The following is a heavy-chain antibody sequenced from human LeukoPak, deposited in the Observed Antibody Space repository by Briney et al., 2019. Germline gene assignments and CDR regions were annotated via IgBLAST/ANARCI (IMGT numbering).Heavy chain of an antibody. V-gene: IGHV3-48*04. J-gene: IGHJ4*02. CDR2: ISSSSSTI. CDR1: GFTFSSYS. Sequence: GGSLRLSCAASGFTFSSYSMNWVRQAPGKGLEWVSYISSSSSTIYYADSVKGRFTISRDNAKNSLYLQMNSLRAEDTAVYYCARADTAMRQYYFDYWGQGTLVTVSS. D-gene: IGHD5-18*01. CDR3: ARADTAMRQYYFDY.